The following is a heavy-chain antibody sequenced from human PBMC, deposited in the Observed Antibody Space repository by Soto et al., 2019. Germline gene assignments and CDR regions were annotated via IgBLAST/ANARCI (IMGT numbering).Heavy chain of an antibody. CDR3: TRDAARDSSARGWFDP. D-gene: IGHD6-13*01. CDR2: ISSNSAYI. V-gene: IGHV3-21*01. Sequence: RRLSCAASGFTFRSFTMNWVRQAPGKGLEWVSTISSNSAYIYYTDALRGRFTISRDNAKNSLHLQMNSLRAEDTAVYYCTRDAARDSSARGWFDPWGPGTMVTVSS. CDR1: GFTFRSFT. J-gene: IGHJ5*02.